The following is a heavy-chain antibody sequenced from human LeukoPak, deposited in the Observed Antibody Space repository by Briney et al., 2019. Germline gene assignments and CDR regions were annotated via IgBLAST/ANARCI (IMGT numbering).Heavy chain of an antibody. J-gene: IGHJ4*02. CDR1: GFTFSSYS. CDR2: ISSSSSYI. D-gene: IGHD5-24*01. V-gene: IGHV3-21*01. CDR3: ARYRLVWLPVPAFDY. Sequence: GGSLRLSCAASGFTFSSYSTNWVRQAPGKGLEWVSSISSSSSYIYYADSVKGRFTISRDNAKNSLYLQMNSLRAEDTAVYYCARYRLVWLPVPAFDYWGQGTLVTVSS.